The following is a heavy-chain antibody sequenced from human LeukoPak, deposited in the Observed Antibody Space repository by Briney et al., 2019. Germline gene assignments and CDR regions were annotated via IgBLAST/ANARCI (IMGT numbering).Heavy chain of an antibody. J-gene: IGHJ5*02. CDR2: IYYSGST. CDR1: GGSISSSSYY. CDR3: ARYYVRSLNSEMFDP. Sequence: SETLSLTCTVSGGSISSSSYYWGWIRQPPGKGLEWIGSIYYSGSTYYNPSLRSRVTISVDTSKNQFSLKLSSVTAADTAVYYCARYYVRSLNSEMFDPWGQGTLVTVSP. D-gene: IGHD3-10*02. V-gene: IGHV4-39*07.